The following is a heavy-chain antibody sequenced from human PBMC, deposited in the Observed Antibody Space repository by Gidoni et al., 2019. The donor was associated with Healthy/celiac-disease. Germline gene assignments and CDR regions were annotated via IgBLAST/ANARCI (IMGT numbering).Heavy chain of an antibody. CDR3: ARDNMGSGWAFDY. D-gene: IGHD6-19*01. J-gene: IGHJ4*02. Sequence: EVQLVESGGGLVQPGGSLRLSCAASGFTFSSYWMSWVRQAPGKGLEWVANIKQDGSEKYYVDSVKGRFTISRDNAKNSLYLQMNSLRAEDTAVYYCARDNMGSGWAFDYWGQGTLVTVSS. V-gene: IGHV3-7*01. CDR1: GFTFSSYW. CDR2: IKQDGSEK.